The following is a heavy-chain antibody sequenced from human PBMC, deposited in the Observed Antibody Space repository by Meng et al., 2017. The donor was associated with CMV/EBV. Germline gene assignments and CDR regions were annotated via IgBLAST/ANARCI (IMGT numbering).Heavy chain of an antibody. D-gene: IGHD2-2*01. V-gene: IGHV3-74*01. CDR2: INSDGSST. J-gene: IGHJ4*02. CDR1: GFTFSSYW. CDR3: ARDLLGYCSSTSCPPY. Sequence: GESLKISCAASGFTFSSYWMHWVRQAPGKGLVWVSRINSDGSSTSYADSVKGRFTISRDNAKNSLYLQMNSLRAEDTAVYYCARDLLGYCSSTSCPPYWGQGTLVTVSS.